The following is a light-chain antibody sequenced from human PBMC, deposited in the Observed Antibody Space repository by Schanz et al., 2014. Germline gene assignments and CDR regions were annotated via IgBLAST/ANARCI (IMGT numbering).Light chain of an antibody. J-gene: IGKJ2*01. Sequence: EIVMTQSPATLSLSPGERATLSCRASQSVSSYLAWYQQKPGQAPRLLIYGASNRATGIPTRFSGSGSGTEFTLTISSLQPDDFATYYCQQYNSYSGNTFGQGTKLEIK. CDR2: GAS. V-gene: IGKV3-15*01. CDR1: QSVSSY. CDR3: QQYNSYSGNT.